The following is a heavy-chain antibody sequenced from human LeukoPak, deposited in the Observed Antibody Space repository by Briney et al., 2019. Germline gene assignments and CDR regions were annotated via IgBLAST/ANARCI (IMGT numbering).Heavy chain of an antibody. D-gene: IGHD3-22*01. CDR3: AGSMYYSDSSGHYYGYFHH. CDR2: ISGSGGSS. Sequence: PGGSLRLSCAASGFIFRTYAMSWVRPAPGKGLEWVSTISGSGGSSYYADSVKGRFTISRANSKNTLYLHMSSLGAEDTAVYYCAGSMYYSDSSGHYYGYFHHWGQGTLVSDSS. CDR1: GFIFRTYA. J-gene: IGHJ1*01. V-gene: IGHV3-23*01.